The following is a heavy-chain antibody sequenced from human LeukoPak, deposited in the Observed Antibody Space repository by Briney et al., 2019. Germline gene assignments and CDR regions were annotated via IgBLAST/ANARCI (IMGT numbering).Heavy chain of an antibody. J-gene: IGHJ4*02. CDR3: SRGRDQSKTGDY. CDR1: GGSFSGYY. CDR2: INHSGSP. D-gene: IGHD2-2*01. V-gene: IGHV4-34*01. Sequence: SETLSLTCAVYGGSFSGYYWSWIRQPPGKGLEWIGEINHSGSPNYNPSLKSRASISADTSKNQFSLKLTSVTAADTALYYCSRGRDQSKTGDYWGQGTLVTVSS.